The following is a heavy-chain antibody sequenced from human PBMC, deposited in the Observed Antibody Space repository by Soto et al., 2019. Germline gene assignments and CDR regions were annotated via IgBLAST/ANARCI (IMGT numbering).Heavy chain of an antibody. Sequence: GSLRLSCAASGFSFTNFAMSWVRQAPGKGLEWVAGIGASGDITWYADSVKGRLSISRDNSKNTLYLQMNSLRAEDTAVYYCANRLAPLDYWGQGTLVTVSS. J-gene: IGHJ4*02. CDR3: ANRLAPLDY. CDR2: IGASGDIT. CDR1: GFSFTNFA. V-gene: IGHV3-23*01.